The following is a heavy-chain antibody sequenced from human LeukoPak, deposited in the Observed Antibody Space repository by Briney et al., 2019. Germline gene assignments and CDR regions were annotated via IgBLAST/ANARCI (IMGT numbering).Heavy chain of an antibody. CDR3: ARLKRRPAYFDY. CDR2: IYSGGST. J-gene: IGHJ4*02. CDR1: GFTVSSNY. V-gene: IGHV3-53*01. Sequence: PGGSMRLSCAASGFTVSSNYMSWVRQAPGKGLEWVSVIYSGGSTYYADSVKGRFTISRDNAKNSLYLQLNSLRAEDTAVYYCARLKRRPAYFDYWGQGTLVTVSS.